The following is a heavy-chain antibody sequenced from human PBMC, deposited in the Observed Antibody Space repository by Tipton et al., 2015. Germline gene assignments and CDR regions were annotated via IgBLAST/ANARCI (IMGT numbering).Heavy chain of an antibody. CDR3: ARQRDDYFDL. CDR1: EDSFANYW. J-gene: IGHJ4*02. D-gene: IGHD2-21*02. V-gene: IGHV5-51*01. Sequence: QSGPEVKKPGESLKISCKGSEDSFANYWIGWVRQMPGKGLEWMGMTYYGDSDTTYSPSFQGQVSMSVDKFLRTAYLQWSSLRASDSAMFYCARQRDDYFDLWGQGTLVTVSA. CDR2: TYYGDSDT.